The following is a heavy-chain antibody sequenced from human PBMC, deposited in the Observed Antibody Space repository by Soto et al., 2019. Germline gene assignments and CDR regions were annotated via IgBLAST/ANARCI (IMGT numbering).Heavy chain of an antibody. CDR3: ARRPWLSGYYDY. J-gene: IGHJ4*02. V-gene: IGHV5-51*01. D-gene: IGHD3-22*01. CDR2: IYPADSET. CDR1: GYSFFSHW. Sequence: PVESLKISCKGSGYSFFSHWIGCFLQMPGKGLEWVGIIYPADSETRYSPSFQGQVTISVDKSINTAYLQWSSLKASDTAMYYCARRPWLSGYYDYWGQGTLVTVSS.